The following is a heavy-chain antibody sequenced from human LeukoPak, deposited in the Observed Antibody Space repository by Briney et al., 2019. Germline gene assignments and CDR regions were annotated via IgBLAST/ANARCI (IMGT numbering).Heavy chain of an antibody. CDR3: ARVDKYCSGGSCYLSNIDY. Sequence: ASVKVSCKASGYTFTSHDINWVRQATGQGLEWMGWINPNSGGTNYAQKFQGRVTMTRDTSISTAYMELSRLRSGDTAVYYCARVDKYCSGGSCYLSNIDYWGQGTLVTVSS. D-gene: IGHD2-15*01. J-gene: IGHJ4*02. CDR2: INPNSGGT. V-gene: IGHV1-2*02. CDR1: GYTFTSHD.